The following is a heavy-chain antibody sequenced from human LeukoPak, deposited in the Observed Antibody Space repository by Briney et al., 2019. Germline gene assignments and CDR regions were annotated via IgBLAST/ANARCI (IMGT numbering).Heavy chain of an antibody. D-gene: IGHD4-17*01. Sequence: ASVRVSCKAPDYTFSTYVISWVRQAPGQGPEWMGWISPYKDNAIYAQKFQGRLTMTTDTSTGTAYMELRSLTTDDTAVYYCATAQDYGEYVLGYFDYWGQGTLVTVSS. CDR3: ATAQDYGEYVLGYFDY. CDR1: DYTFSTYV. V-gene: IGHV1-18*01. CDR2: ISPYKDNA. J-gene: IGHJ4*02.